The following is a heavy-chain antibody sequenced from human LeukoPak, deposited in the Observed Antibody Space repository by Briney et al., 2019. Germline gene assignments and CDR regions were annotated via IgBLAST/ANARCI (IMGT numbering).Heavy chain of an antibody. Sequence: SETLSLTCAVSGYSISSGYYWSWIRQPPGKGLEWIGSIYHSGSTYYNPSLKSRVTISVDTSKNQFSLKLSSVTAADTAVYYCARVPFYCSGGSCYLGYFDYWGQGTLVTVSS. CDR3: ARVPFYCSGGSCYLGYFDY. V-gene: IGHV4-38-2*01. CDR1: GYSISSGYY. CDR2: IYHSGST. D-gene: IGHD2-15*01. J-gene: IGHJ4*02.